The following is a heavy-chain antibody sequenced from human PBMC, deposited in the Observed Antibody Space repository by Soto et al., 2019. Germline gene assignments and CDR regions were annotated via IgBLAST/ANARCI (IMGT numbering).Heavy chain of an antibody. CDR1: GFTFDDYA. D-gene: IGHD3-16*02. Sequence: EVQLVESGGGLVQPGRSLRLSCAASGFTFDDYAMHWVRQAPGKGLEWVSGISWNSGSIGYAGSVKGRFTISRDNAKNSLYLQMNSLRAEDTALYYCAKDAASGRRITFGGVIVYDAFDIWGQGTMVTVSS. CDR2: ISWNSGSI. CDR3: AKDAASGRRITFGGVIVYDAFDI. V-gene: IGHV3-9*01. J-gene: IGHJ3*02.